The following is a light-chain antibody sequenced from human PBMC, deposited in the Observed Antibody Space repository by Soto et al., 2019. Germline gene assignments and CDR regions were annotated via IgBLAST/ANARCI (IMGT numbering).Light chain of an antibody. Sequence: QAVVTQPPSASGTPGQRVTISCSGASSNIGRYSVNWYQHLPGTAPKLLIYSSNQRPSGVPDRFSGSKSGTSASLAISGLQSEDEADYYCAAWDDSLNGPVVFGGGTKLTVL. V-gene: IGLV1-44*01. CDR1: SSNIGRYS. CDR3: AAWDDSLNGPVV. J-gene: IGLJ2*01. CDR2: SSN.